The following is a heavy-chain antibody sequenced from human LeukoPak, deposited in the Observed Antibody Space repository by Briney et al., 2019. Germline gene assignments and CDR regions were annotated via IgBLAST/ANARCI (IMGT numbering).Heavy chain of an antibody. CDR1: DFTFSFYW. V-gene: IGHV3-7*03. J-gene: IGHJ6*02. CDR3: ARNNGMDV. Sequence: GGSLRLSCAASDFTFSFYWMTWVRQVPGRGPEWVANVNRDGSETYYLDSVKGRFTISKDNAKNSLYLQMNSLRAEDTALYHCARNNGMDVWGQGTTVIVSS. CDR2: VNRDGSET.